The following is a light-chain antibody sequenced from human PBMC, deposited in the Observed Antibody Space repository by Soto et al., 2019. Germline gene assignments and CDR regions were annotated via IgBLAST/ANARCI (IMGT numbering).Light chain of an antibody. Sequence: IVLSQSTGTLSLSPGERATLCCRASQRVSSGYLAWYQQKPGQAPRLLIYGASNRTTDIPDRFSGRGSGTDFTLTISRLEPEDFAVYYCQQYGSSPPSSTFGQGTGLAI. CDR3: QQYGSSPPSST. CDR1: QRVSSGY. J-gene: IGKJ5*01. V-gene: IGKV3-20*01. CDR2: GAS.